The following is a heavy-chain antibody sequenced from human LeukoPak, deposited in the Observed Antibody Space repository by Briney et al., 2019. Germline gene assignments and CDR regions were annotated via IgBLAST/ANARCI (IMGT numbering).Heavy chain of an antibody. CDR3: AKDPRDHSYGWSWRYFDY. V-gene: IGHV3-53*05. CDR1: GFTVSSNY. J-gene: IGHJ4*02. CDR2: IYSGGST. D-gene: IGHD5-18*01. Sequence: GGSLRLSCAAFGFTVSSNYMSWVRQAPGKGLEWVSVIYSGGSTYYADSVKGRFTISRDNSKNTLYLQMKSLRAEDTAVYYCAKDPRDHSYGWSWRYFDYWGQGTLVTVSS.